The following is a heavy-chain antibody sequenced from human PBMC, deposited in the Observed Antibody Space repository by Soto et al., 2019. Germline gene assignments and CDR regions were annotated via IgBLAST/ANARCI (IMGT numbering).Heavy chain of an antibody. D-gene: IGHD3-3*01. Sequence: ASVKASCKASGYTFSSYAMHWVRQAPGQRLEWMGWINVGNGNTKYSQKFQGRVTITRDTSASTAYMELSSLRSEDTAVYFCARERDFWSGYYFGLDVWGQGTTVTVSS. V-gene: IGHV1-3*01. CDR3: ARERDFWSGYYFGLDV. CDR1: GYTFSSYA. J-gene: IGHJ6*02. CDR2: INVGNGNT.